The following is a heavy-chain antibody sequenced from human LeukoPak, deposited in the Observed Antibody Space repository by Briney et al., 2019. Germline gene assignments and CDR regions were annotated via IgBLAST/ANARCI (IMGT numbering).Heavy chain of an antibody. J-gene: IGHJ4*02. CDR3: ARQRWLQLGYFDY. CDR1: GGSISSSSYY. V-gene: IGHV4-39*01. Sequence: PSETLSLTCTASGGSISSSSYYWGWIRQPPGKGLEWIGSIYYSGSTYYNPSLKSRVTISVDTSKNQFSLKLSSVTAADTAVYYCARQRWLQLGYFDYWGQGTLVTVSS. D-gene: IGHD5-24*01. CDR2: IYYSGST.